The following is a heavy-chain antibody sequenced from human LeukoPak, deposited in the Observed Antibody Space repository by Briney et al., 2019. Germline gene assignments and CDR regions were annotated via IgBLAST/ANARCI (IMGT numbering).Heavy chain of an antibody. D-gene: IGHD3-10*02. J-gene: IGHJ6*04. CDR1: GFTFSSYE. CDR2: ISSSGSTI. CDR3: AELGITMIGGV. Sequence: GGSLRLSCTASGFTFSSYEMNWVHQAPGKGLEWVSYISSSGSTIYYADSVKGRFTISRDNAKNSLYLQMNSLRAEDTAVYYCAELGITMIGGVWGKGTTVTISS. V-gene: IGHV3-48*03.